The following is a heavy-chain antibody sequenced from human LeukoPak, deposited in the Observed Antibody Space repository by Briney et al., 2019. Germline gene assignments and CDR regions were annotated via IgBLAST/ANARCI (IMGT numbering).Heavy chain of an antibody. V-gene: IGHV4-34*01. CDR2: INHVGST. CDR1: GGSFSGYY. CDR3: ARKYCGGDCTYFDY. J-gene: IGHJ4*02. Sequence: SETLSLTCAVYGGSFSGYYWSWIRKPPGKGLEWIGEINHVGSTIYNPSLKSRVTISVDTSKNQFSLKLSSVTAADTAVYYCARKYCGGDCTYFDYWGQGTLVTVSS. D-gene: IGHD2-21*02.